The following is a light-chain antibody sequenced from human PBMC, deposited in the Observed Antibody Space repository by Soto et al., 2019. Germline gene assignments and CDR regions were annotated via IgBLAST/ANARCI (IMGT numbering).Light chain of an antibody. CDR1: QSVNSN. Sequence: EIVMTQSPATLSVSPGERATLSCRASQSVNSNLAWYQQKPGQAPRLLIYGASTRATGIPARFSGSGSGTEFTLTISSLQSADFAVYYCQQYNDWPLTFGGGTKVDI. CDR3: QQYNDWPLT. V-gene: IGKV3-15*01. J-gene: IGKJ4*01. CDR2: GAS.